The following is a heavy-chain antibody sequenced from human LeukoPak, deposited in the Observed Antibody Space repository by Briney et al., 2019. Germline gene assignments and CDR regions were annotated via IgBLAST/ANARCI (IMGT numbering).Heavy chain of an antibody. V-gene: IGHV3-74*01. J-gene: IGHJ4*02. D-gene: IGHD5-24*01. CDR2: INSDGSST. CDR3: ARDWDGYGAPGDY. CDR1: GFTFSSHW. Sequence: PGGSLRLSCAASGFTFSSHWMHWVRQAPGKGLVWVSRINSDGSSTNYADSVKGRFTISRDNTKNTLYLQMNSLRAEDTAVYYCARDWDGYGAPGDYWGQGTLVAVSS.